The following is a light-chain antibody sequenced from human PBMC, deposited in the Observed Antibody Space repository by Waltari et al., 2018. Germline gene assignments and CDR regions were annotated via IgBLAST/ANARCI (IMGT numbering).Light chain of an antibody. Sequence: QSALTQPASVSGSPGQSITISCTGTSSDIGYYIYVSWYQQHPGKAPKLMIYDVSNRPAGVSNLFSGSKSGNTASLTISGLQSEDEADYYRSSYTTSSTVVFGGGTKLTVL. CDR1: SSDIGYYIY. CDR2: DVS. CDR3: SSYTTSSTVV. V-gene: IGLV2-14*03. J-gene: IGLJ2*01.